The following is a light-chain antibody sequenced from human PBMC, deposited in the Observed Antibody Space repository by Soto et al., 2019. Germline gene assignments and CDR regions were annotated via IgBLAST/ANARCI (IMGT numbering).Light chain of an antibody. CDR1: QSVSSSN. J-gene: IGKJ1*01. CDR3: QQYGSSPRT. CDR2: GAS. Sequence: EVMLSQSAGTLSLSPGERATLSCRASQSVSSSNLAWYQQKPGQAPRLLIYGASSRATGIPDRFSGSGSGADFTLTINRLEPEDFAVYYCQQYGSSPRTFGHGTKVDI. V-gene: IGKV3-20*01.